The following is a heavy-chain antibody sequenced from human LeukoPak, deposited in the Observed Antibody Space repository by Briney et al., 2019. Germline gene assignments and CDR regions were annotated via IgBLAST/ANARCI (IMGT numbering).Heavy chain of an antibody. CDR1: GFTFSYYW. D-gene: IGHD3-3*01. CDR2: IRQDGTKK. CDR3: ARDSRSGWHGGFDY. V-gene: IGHV3-7*01. J-gene: IGHJ4*02. Sequence: SGGSLRLSCTASGFTFSYYWMSWVRQAPGKGLEWVANIRQDGTKKYYVDSVKGRFTISRDNAKSSLYLQMNRLRAEDAAVYYCARDSRSGWHGGFDYWGQGSLVTVSS.